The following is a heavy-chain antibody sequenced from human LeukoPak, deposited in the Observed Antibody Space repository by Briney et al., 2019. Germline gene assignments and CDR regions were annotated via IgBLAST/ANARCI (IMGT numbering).Heavy chain of an antibody. J-gene: IGHJ4*02. D-gene: IGHD3-22*01. V-gene: IGHV3-21*01. CDR2: ISSGSSYI. CDR1: GFTFSSYA. Sequence: GGSLRLSCAASGFTFSSYAMSWVRQAPGKGLEWVSSISSGSSYIYYADSVKGRFTISRDNAKNSLYLQMNSLRAEDTAVYYCARGYYYESSGYYYSFDYWGQGILVTVSS. CDR3: ARGYYYESSGYYYSFDY.